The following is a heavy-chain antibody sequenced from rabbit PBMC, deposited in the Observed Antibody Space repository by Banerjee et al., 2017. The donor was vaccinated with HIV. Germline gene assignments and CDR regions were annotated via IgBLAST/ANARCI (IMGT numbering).Heavy chain of an antibody. Sequence: QEQLVEYGGDLVQPEGSLTLTCTASGLDFSSSYWICWVRQAPGKGLEWIACIYTGSSGFTYYASWAKGRFTISKTSSTTVTLQMTSLTAADTATYFCARSFNLWGPGTLVTVS. CDR1: GLDFSSSYW. CDR2: IYTGSSGFT. V-gene: IGHV1S45*01. CDR3: ARSFNL. J-gene: IGHJ4*01.